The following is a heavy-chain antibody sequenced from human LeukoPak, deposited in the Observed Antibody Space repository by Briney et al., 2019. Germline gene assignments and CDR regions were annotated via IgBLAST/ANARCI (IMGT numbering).Heavy chain of an antibody. J-gene: IGHJ4*02. CDR2: ISYDGSNK. CDR3: ARGPSWGGY. V-gene: IGHV3-30-3*01. Sequence: GGSLRLSCAASGFTFSSYAMHWVRQAPGKGLEWVAVISYDGSNKYYADSVKGRFTISRDNSKNTLYLQMNSLRAEDTAVYYCARGPSWGGYWGQGTLVTVSS. D-gene: IGHD3-16*01. CDR1: GFTFSSYA.